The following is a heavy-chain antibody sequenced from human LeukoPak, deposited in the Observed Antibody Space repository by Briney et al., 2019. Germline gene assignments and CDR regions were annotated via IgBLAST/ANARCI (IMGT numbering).Heavy chain of an antibody. J-gene: IGHJ6*02. D-gene: IGHD3-22*01. Sequence: ASVKVSCKASDYTFTSYGINWVRQATGQGLEWLGWMNPSSGNTGYAQKFQGRVTMTRDTSISTAYMELSSLRSEDTAVYYCARVAYYYDSAGLYLNYFYGMDVWGQGTTVTVSS. CDR2: MNPSSGNT. CDR3: ARVAYYYDSAGLYLNYFYGMDV. V-gene: IGHV1-8*01. CDR1: DYTFTSYG.